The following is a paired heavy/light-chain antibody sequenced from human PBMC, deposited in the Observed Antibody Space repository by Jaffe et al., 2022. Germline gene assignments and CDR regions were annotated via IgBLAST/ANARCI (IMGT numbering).Light chain of an antibody. CDR2: YAS. Sequence: EIVLTQSPDFQSVTPKEKVTITCRASQSIGSSLHWYQQKPDQSPKLLIKYASQSFSGVPSRFSGSGSGTDFTLTINSLEAEDAATYYCHQSSSLPHTFGQGTRLEIK. CDR1: QSIGSS. J-gene: IGKJ5*01. CDR3: HQSSSLPHT. V-gene: IGKV6-21*01.
Heavy chain of an antibody. Sequence: QVQLQESGPGLVKPSGTLSLTCAVSGGSISSSNWWSWIRQPPGKGLEWIGEIYHSGSTNYNPSLKSRVTISVDKSKNQFSLKLSSVTAADTAVYYCANFRIAVAGWRVDAFDIWGQGTMVTVSS. CDR1: GGSISSSNW. CDR3: ANFRIAVAGWRVDAFDI. D-gene: IGHD6-19*01. V-gene: IGHV4-4*02. J-gene: IGHJ3*02. CDR2: IYHSGST.